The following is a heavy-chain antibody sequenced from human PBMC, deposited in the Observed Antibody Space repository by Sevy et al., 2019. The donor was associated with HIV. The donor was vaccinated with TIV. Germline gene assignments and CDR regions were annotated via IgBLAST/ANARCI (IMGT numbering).Heavy chain of an antibody. V-gene: IGHV1-46*01. D-gene: IGHD2-21*02. CDR1: GYSFTSYF. Sequence: ASVKVSCKASGYSFTSYFVYWVRQAPGQGLEWMGMINPSGGSTSSAQKFQGRVTMTRDTSTSTVYMELSSLGSKDTAVYYCARGSGGYSGWFDPWGQGTLVTVSS. CDR2: INPSGGST. J-gene: IGHJ5*02. CDR3: ARGSGGYSGWFDP.